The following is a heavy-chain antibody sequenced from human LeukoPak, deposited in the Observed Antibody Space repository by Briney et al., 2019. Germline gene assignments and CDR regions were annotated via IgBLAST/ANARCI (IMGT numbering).Heavy chain of an antibody. CDR1: GGSISSYY. D-gene: IGHD6-19*01. J-gene: IGHJ6*02. CDR2: IYYSGST. Sequence: RASETLSLTCTVSGGSISSYYWSWIRQPPGKGLEWIGYIYYSGSTNYNPSLKSRVTISVDTSKNQFSLKLSSVTAADTAVYYCARGAFGNGWLKYGMDVWGQGTTVTVSS. CDR3: ARGAFGNGWLKYGMDV. V-gene: IGHV4-59*01.